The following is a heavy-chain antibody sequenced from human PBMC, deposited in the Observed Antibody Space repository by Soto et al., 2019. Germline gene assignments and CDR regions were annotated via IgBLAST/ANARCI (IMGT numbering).Heavy chain of an antibody. CDR2: ISGSGGST. Sequence: GGSLRLSCAASGFTFSSYAMSWVRQAPGKGLEWVSAISGSGGSTYYADSVKGRFTISRDNSKNTLYLQMNSLRAEDTAVYYCAKVQPYMTTVTPLPYYFDYWGQGTLVTVSS. CDR1: GFTFSSYA. CDR3: AKVQPYMTTVTPLPYYFDY. D-gene: IGHD4-17*01. V-gene: IGHV3-23*01. J-gene: IGHJ4*02.